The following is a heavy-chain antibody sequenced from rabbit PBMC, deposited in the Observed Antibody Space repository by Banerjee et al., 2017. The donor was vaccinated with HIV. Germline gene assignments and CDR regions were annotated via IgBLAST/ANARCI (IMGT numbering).Heavy chain of an antibody. D-gene: IGHD8-1*01. CDR1: GFDFSSNA. CDR2: IYAGSSGST. V-gene: IGHV1S40*01. CDR3: ARRIGSSPYGSFSL. Sequence: QSLEESGGGLVKPEGSLTLTCKASGFDFSSNAMCWVRQAPGKGLEWIACIYAGSSGSTWYASWAKGRFTISKTSSTTVTLQMTSLTAADTATYFCARRIGSSPYGSFSLWGQGTLVTVS. J-gene: IGHJ4*01.